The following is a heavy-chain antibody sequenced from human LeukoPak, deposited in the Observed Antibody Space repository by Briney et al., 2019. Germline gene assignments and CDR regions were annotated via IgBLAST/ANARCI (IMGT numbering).Heavy chain of an antibody. CDR2: FDPEDGET. CDR1: GYTLTELS. V-gene: IGHV1-24*01. J-gene: IGHJ5*02. D-gene: IGHD3-22*01. Sequence: ASVKVSCKVSGYTLTELSMHWVRQAPGKGLEWMGGFDPEDGETIYAQKFQGRVTMTEDTSTDTAYMELSSLRSEDTAVYYCATEGGDYYDSSGQKNWFDPWGQGTLVTVSP. CDR3: ATEGGDYYDSSGQKNWFDP.